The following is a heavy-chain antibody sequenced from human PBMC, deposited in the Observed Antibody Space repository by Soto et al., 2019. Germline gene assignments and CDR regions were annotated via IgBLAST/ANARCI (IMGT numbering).Heavy chain of an antibody. CDR3: ARGRGWYGLD. D-gene: IGHD6-19*01. Sequence: DSVKGRFTISRDNSKNTLYLQMNSLRVEDTAIYYCARGRGWYGLDWGQGTLVTVSS. J-gene: IGHJ4*02. V-gene: IGHV3-30*01.